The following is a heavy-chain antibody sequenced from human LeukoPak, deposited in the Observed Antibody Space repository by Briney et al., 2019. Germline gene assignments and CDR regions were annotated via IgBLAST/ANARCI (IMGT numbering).Heavy chain of an antibody. D-gene: IGHD1-26*01. CDR1: GYSFTSYC. Sequence: GESLKISCKVSGYSFTSYCIGRVRQMPGKGLEWMGIIYPSDSGPTYSPSFQGQVTISVDKSIHTAYLQWSSLQASDTAMYYCGMSGDRVPLQDDVFDVWGQGTMVTVST. V-gene: IGHV5-51*01. CDR2: IYPSDSGP. J-gene: IGHJ3*01. CDR3: GMSGDRVPLQDDVFDV.